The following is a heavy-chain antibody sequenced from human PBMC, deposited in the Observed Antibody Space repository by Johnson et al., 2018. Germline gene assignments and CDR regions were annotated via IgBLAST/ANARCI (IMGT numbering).Heavy chain of an antibody. Sequence: VQLVESGGGVVQPGRSLRLSCAASGFTFSSYGMHWVRQAPGKGLEWVAILWSDESHKYYGDSVRGRFTIFRDNSKNTLYLQMNSLRAEDTAVYYCARELNGAFDIWGQGTMVTVSS. CDR3: ARELNGAFDI. CDR2: LWSDESHK. J-gene: IGHJ3*02. CDR1: GFTFSSYG. V-gene: IGHV3-33*01.